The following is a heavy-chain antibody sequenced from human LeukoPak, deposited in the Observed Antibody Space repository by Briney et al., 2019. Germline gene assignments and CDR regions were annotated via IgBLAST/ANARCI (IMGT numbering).Heavy chain of an antibody. CDR2: INHSGST. Sequence: SETLSLTCAVYGGSFSGYYWSWIRQPPGKGLEWIGEINHSGSTNYNPSLKSRVTISVDTSKNQFSLKLSSVTAADTAVYYCARTGDDIVVVPAADNWFDPWGQGTLVTVSS. CDR3: ARTGDDIVVVPAADNWFDP. J-gene: IGHJ5*02. CDR1: GGSFSGYY. V-gene: IGHV4-34*01. D-gene: IGHD2-2*01.